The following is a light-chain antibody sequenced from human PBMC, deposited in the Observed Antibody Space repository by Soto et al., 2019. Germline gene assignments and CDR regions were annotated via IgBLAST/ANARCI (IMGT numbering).Light chain of an antibody. J-gene: IGLJ2*01. CDR2: EVT. CDR3: GSYASATLI. Sequence: QSVLTQPASVSGSPGQSITISCTGSNSDIGAYDYVSWYQQHPGKPPTLLIYEVTFRPSGVPNRFSGSKSGNTATLTISGLLTEDEAYYYCGSYASATLIFGGGTKLTVL. V-gene: IGLV2-14*01. CDR1: NSDIGAYDY.